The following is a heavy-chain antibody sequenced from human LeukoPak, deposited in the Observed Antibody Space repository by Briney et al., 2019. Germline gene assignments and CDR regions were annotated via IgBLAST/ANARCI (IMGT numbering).Heavy chain of an antibody. CDR1: GVSFSGYY. J-gene: IGHJ5*02. Sequence: SETLSLTCAVYGVSFSGYYWSWIRQPPGKGLEWIGEINHSGSTNYNPSLKSRVTISVDTSKNQFSLKLSSVTAADTAVYYCARYITMVTTGSSLGFDPWGPGTLVTVPS. CDR3: ARYITMVTTGSSLGFDP. V-gene: IGHV4-34*01. CDR2: INHSGST. D-gene: IGHD3-10*01.